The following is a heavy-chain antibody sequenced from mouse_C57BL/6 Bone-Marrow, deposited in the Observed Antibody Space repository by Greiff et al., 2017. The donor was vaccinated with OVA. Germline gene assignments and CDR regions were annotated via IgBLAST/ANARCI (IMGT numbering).Heavy chain of an antibody. CDR2: IYPGSGNT. V-gene: IGHV1-66*01. J-gene: IGHJ2*01. Sequence: VKLQQSGPELVKPGASVKISCKASGYSFTSYYIHWVKQRPGQGLEWIGWIYPGSGNTKYNEKFKGKATLTADTSSSTAYMQLSSLTSEDSAVYYCARQRVRYYFDYWGQGTTLTVSS. CDR3: ARQRVRYYFDY. CDR1: GYSFTSYY.